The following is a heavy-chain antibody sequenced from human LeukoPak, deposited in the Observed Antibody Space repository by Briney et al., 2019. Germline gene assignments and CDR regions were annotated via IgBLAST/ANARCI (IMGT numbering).Heavy chain of an antibody. Sequence: GGSLRLSCAASGFTVSSNYMSWVRQAPGKGLEWVSVIYSGGSTYYADSVKGRFTISRDNSKNTLYLQMNSLRAEDTAVYYCARDRAYYDILTAPGWGQGTMVTVSS. V-gene: IGHV3-66*01. CDR1: GFTVSSNY. D-gene: IGHD3-9*01. CDR2: IYSGGST. J-gene: IGHJ3*01. CDR3: ARDRAYYDILTAPG.